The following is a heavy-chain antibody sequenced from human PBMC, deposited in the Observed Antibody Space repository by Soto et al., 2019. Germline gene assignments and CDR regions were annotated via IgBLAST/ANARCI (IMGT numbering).Heavy chain of an antibody. CDR3: ASQMGVTGTYENYYGMDL. J-gene: IGHJ6*02. CDR2: IIPIFGTA. V-gene: IGHV1-69*12. Sequence: QVQLVQSGAEVKKPGSSVKVSCKASGGTFSSYAISWVRQAPGPGLEWMGGIIPIFGTANYAQKFQGRVTITADESTSTAYTELSSLRSEYTAVYYCASQMGVTGTYENYYGMDLWGQGTTVTFSS. D-gene: IGHD1-7*01. CDR1: GGTFSSYA.